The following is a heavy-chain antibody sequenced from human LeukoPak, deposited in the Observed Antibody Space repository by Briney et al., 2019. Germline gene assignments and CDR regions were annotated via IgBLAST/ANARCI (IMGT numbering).Heavy chain of an antibody. CDR2: IYYSGST. D-gene: IGHD5-18*01. CDR1: GGSISSHY. V-gene: IGHV4-59*11. J-gene: IGHJ4*02. Sequence: SETLSLTCTVSGGSISSHYWSWIRQPPGKGLEWIGYIYYSGSTNYNPSLKSRVTTSVDTSKNQFSLKLSSVTAADTAVYYCARVQLWLPLDDYWGQGTLVTVSS. CDR3: ARVQLWLPLDDY.